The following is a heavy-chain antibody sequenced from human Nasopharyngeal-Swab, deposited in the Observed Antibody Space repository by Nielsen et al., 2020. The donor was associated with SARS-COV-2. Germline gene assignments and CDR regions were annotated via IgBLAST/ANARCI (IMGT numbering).Heavy chain of an antibody. CDR3: ARCLLGRSSWGYYYYYMDV. CDR1: GFTFSTYA. Sequence: GESLKISCAASGFTFSTYAMTWVRQAPGKGLEWVSAISGTGASTYYADSVKGRFTISRDNSKNTVFLQMNSLRAEDTAIYYCARCLLGRSSWGYYYYYMDVWGKGTTVTVSS. V-gene: IGHV3-23*01. J-gene: IGHJ6*03. D-gene: IGHD3-3*01. CDR2: ISGTGAST.